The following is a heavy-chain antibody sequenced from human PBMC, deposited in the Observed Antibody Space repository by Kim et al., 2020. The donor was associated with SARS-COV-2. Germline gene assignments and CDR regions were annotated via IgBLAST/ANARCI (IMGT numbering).Heavy chain of an antibody. CDR2: IYDTGST. J-gene: IGHJ4*02. V-gene: IGHV4-59*13. CDR1: GVSISSNY. Sequence: SETLSLNCRVSGVSISSNYWSWIRQPPGKGLEWIGYIYDTGSTKYNPSLKSRVTISADTSKNQFSLKLSSVTAADTAVYYCAKRDYDGNGYYYFDYWGQGNLVTVSA. CDR3: AKRDYDGNGYYYFDY. D-gene: IGHD3-22*01.